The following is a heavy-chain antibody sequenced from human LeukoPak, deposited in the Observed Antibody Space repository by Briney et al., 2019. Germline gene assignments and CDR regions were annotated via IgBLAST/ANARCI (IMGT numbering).Heavy chain of an antibody. CDR3: AKIVGATPYDY. V-gene: IGHV3-21*01. Sequence: GGSLGLSCAASGFTFSSYSMNWVRQAPGKGLEWVSSISSSSSYIYYADSVKGRFTISRDNAKNSLYLQMNSLRAEDTAVYYCAKIVGATPYDYWGQGTLVTVPS. J-gene: IGHJ4*02. CDR1: GFTFSSYS. CDR2: ISSSSSYI. D-gene: IGHD1-26*01.